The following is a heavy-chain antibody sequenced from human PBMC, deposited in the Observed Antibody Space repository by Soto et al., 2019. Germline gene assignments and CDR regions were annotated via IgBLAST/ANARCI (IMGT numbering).Heavy chain of an antibody. CDR2: INAGNGNT. CDR3: ARAVAVAADFDY. V-gene: IGHV1-3*01. J-gene: IGHJ4*02. CDR1: GYTFAVYA. D-gene: IGHD6-19*01. Sequence: ASVKVSCKASGYTFAVYARHWVRQAPGQRLEWMGWINAGNGNTKYSQKFQGRVTITRDTSASTAYMELSSLRSEDTAVYYCARAVAVAADFDYWGQGTLVTVSS.